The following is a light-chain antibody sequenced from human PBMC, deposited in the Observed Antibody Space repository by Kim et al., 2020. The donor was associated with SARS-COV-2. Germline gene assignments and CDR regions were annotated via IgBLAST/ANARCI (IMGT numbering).Light chain of an antibody. V-gene: IGKV3-11*01. CDR2: DAS. CDR1: QSLGNY. CDR3: QQRGS. J-gene: IGKJ5*01. Sequence: EIVLTQSPASLSLSPGERATLSCRATQSLGNYLAWYQHKPGQAHRLLIYDASNRATGIPARFSGSGSGTDFTLTISSLEPEDFAIYYCQQRGSFGQGTRLEIK.